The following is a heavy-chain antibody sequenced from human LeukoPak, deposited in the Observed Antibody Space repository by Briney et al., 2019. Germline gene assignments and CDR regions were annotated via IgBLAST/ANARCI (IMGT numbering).Heavy chain of an antibody. CDR3: ARDIDPIVVVHYV. CDR2: INQDGSEK. V-gene: IGHV3-7*01. D-gene: IGHD2-2*01. J-gene: IGHJ6*02. Sequence: GGSLRLSCAASGFTFSSYWMSWVRQAPGKGLEWVANINQDGSEKYYVDSVKGRFTISRDNAKNSLYLQMNSLRAEDTAVYYCARDIDPIVVVHYVWGQGTTVTVSS. CDR1: GFTFSSYW.